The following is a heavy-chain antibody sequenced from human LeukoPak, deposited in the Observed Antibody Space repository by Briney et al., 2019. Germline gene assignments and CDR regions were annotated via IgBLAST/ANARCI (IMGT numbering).Heavy chain of an antibody. J-gene: IGHJ3*02. CDR3: ARHHSGSLRDAFDI. D-gene: IGHD5-12*01. V-gene: IGHV4-59*08. CDR2: IYYSGST. Sequence: PSETLSLTCTVSGGSISSYYWSWIRQPPGKGPEWIGYIYYSGSTNYNPSLKSRVTISVDTSKNQFSLKLSSVTAADTAVYYCARHHSGSLRDAFDIWGQGTMVTVSS. CDR1: GGSISSYY.